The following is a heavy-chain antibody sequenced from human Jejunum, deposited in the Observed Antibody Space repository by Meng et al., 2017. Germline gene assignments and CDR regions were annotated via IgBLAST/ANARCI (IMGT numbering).Heavy chain of an antibody. D-gene: IGHD2-8*01. J-gene: IGHJ5*02. CDR3: ARGGNGGRLGDNWFDP. CDR1: GVSISSIYW. V-gene: IGHV4-30-4*01. Sequence: QVQLQEAGPGLVKPSGTLSLTCAVSGVSISSIYWWSWIRQPPGKGLEWIGYISFSGKTSYNPSFKSRVTISLDTSKNHFSLTLTSVTVADTAGYYCARGGNGGRLGDNWFDPWGQGTLVTVSS. CDR2: ISFSGKT.